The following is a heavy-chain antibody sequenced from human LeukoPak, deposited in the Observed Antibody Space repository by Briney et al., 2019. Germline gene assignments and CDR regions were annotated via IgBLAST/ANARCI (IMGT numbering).Heavy chain of an antibody. D-gene: IGHD3-3*01. J-gene: IGHJ4*02. CDR2: INQGASEK. CDR1: GLTFSGYW. V-gene: IGHV3-7*01. Sequence: TGGSLRLSCAASGLTFSGYWMSWVRQAPGKGLEWVANINQGASEKYYVDSARGRFTISRDNAKKSVTLQMNSLRVDDTAVYYCASDGGPFDHWGQGTLVTVSS. CDR3: ASDGGPFDH.